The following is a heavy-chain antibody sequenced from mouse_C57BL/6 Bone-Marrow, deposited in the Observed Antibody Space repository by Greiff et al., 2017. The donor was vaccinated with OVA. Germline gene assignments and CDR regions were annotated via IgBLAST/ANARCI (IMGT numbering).Heavy chain of an antibody. CDR2: IYPRSGNT. V-gene: IGHV1-81*01. CDR3: ARTLTTVVATNYYAMDY. D-gene: IGHD1-1*01. J-gene: IGHJ4*01. CDR1: GYTFTSYG. Sequence: QVQLQQSGAELARPGASVQLSCKASGYTFTSYGISWVKQRTGQGLEWIGEIYPRSGNTYYNEKFKGKATLTADKFSSTAYMELRSLTSDDSAVYFCARTLTTVVATNYYAMDYWGQGTTVTVSS.